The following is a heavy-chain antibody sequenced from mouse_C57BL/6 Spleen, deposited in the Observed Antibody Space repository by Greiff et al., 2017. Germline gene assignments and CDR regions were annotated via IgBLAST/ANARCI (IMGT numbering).Heavy chain of an antibody. J-gene: IGHJ4*01. D-gene: IGHD1-1*01. CDR3: ARNPHYYGSRRAMDY. CDR2: INPYNGGT. V-gene: IGHV1-19*01. Sequence: VHVKQSGPVLVKPGASVKMSCKASGYTFTDYYMNWVKQSHGKSLEWIGVINPYNGGTSYNQKFKGKATLTVDKSSSTAYMELNSLTSEDSAVYYCARNPHYYGSRRAMDYWGQGTSVTVSS. CDR1: GYTFTDYY.